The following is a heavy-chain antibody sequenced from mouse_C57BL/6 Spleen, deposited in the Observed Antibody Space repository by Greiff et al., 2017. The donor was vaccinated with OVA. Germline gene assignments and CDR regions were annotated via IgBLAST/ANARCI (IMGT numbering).Heavy chain of an antibody. D-gene: IGHD6-1*01. V-gene: IGHV1-9*01. CDR2: ILPGSGST. J-gene: IGHJ2*01. CDR3: ARSYMSSLAWFDY. Sequence: VQLQQSGAELMKPGASVKLSCKATGYTFTGYWLEWVKQRPGHGLEWIGEILPGSGSTNYNEKVKGRATFTADTSSKTAYMQISSLTTEDSAIYNCARSYMSSLAWFDYWGQGTTLTVSS. CDR1: GYTFTGYW.